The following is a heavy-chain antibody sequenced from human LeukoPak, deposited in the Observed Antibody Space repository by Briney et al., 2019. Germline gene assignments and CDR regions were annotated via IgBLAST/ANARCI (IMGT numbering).Heavy chain of an antibody. Sequence: PGGSLRLSCAASGFTFSSYAMSWVRQAPGKGLEWVSAISGSGGSTYYADSVKGRFTISRDNSKNTLYLQMNSLRAEDTAVYYCAKAYDYGDYVVGYYFDYWGQGTLVTVSS. V-gene: IGHV3-23*01. CDR1: GFTFSSYA. J-gene: IGHJ4*02. D-gene: IGHD4-17*01. CDR2: ISGSGGST. CDR3: AKAYDYGDYVVGYYFDY.